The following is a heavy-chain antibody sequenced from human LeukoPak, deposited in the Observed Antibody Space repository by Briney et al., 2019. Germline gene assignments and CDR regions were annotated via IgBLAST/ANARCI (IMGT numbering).Heavy chain of an antibody. V-gene: IGHV1-18*01. J-gene: IGHJ6*03. CDR1: GYTFTSYG. CDR3: ARDPHGYSSSWYPRYYMDV. D-gene: IGHD6-13*01. Sequence: ASVKVSCKASGYTFTSYGISWVRQAPGQGLEWMGWISAYNGNTNYAQKLQGRVTMTTDTSTSTAYMELRSLRSDDTAVYYCARDPHGYSSSWYPRYYMDVWGKGTTVTVSS. CDR2: ISAYNGNT.